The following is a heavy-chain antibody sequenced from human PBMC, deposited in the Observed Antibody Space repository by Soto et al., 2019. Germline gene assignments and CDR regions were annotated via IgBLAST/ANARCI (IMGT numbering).Heavy chain of an antibody. Sequence: QVQLVESGGGVVQPGRSRRLSCAASGFTFSSYGMHWVRQAPGKGLEWVAVIWYDGSNKYYADSVKGRFTISRDNSKNTLYLQMNSLRAEDTAVYYCARAYCSGGSCFGVYMDVWGKGTTVTVSS. J-gene: IGHJ6*03. CDR1: GFTFSSYG. V-gene: IGHV3-33*01. D-gene: IGHD2-15*01. CDR3: ARAYCSGGSCFGVYMDV. CDR2: IWYDGSNK.